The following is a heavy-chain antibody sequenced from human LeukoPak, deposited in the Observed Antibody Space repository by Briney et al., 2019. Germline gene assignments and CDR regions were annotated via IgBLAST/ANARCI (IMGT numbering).Heavy chain of an antibody. V-gene: IGHV1-2*02. CDR1: GYTFTDYY. CDR2: IIPNSGDT. CDR3: GREMLQRMRGVLVYGADQ. D-gene: IGHD3-10*01. Sequence: ASLKVSCKASGYTFTDYYMHWVRQAPGQGLEWMGWIIPNSGDTNYAQTVQGRVTITRDKSISTPYMELGRLTRDDTAVYLCGREMLQRMRGVLVYGADQWGQGPAVGVSS. J-gene: IGHJ4*02.